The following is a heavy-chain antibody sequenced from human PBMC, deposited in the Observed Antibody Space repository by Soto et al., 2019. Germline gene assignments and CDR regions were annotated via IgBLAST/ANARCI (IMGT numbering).Heavy chain of an antibody. J-gene: IGHJ4*02. Sequence: GGSLRLSCAASVFTVSTKYMSWVRQAPGKGLEWVSVIYSGGSTFYADSVRGRFTISRDNSKNTVNLQMNSLRAEDTAVYYCARDPWAADNWGQGTLVTV. V-gene: IGHV3-66*01. CDR1: VFTVSTKY. CDR3: ARDPWAADN. D-gene: IGHD3-16*01. CDR2: IYSGGST.